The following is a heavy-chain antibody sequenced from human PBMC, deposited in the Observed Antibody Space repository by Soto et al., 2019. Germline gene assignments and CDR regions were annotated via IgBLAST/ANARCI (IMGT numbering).Heavy chain of an antibody. Sequence: QVQLVESGGGGVQPGRSLRLSCAASGFTFSSYAMHWVRQAPRKGLAWVAVISSDGSNTYYAAPVKGRFTISRDSSKNTLYRQMNSLRAEDTAVYYCARDLGVQLVSRYYYYGMDVWGQGSTVTVS. D-gene: IGHD6-6*01. V-gene: IGHV3-30-3*01. CDR2: ISSDGSNT. CDR3: ARDLGVQLVSRYYYYGMDV. J-gene: IGHJ6*02. CDR1: GFTFSSYA.